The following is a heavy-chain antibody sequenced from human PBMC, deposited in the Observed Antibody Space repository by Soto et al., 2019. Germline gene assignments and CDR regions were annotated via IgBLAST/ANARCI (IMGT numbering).Heavy chain of an antibody. CDR2: ISSSSSTI. J-gene: IGHJ4*02. D-gene: IGHD6-13*01. Sequence: EVQLVESGGGLVQPGGSLRLSCAASGFTFSSYSMNWVRQAPGKGLEWVSYISSSSSTIYYADSVKGRFTISRDNAKNSLYLQMNRLRDEDTAVYYCARGVPIGYSSSWYSYWGQGTLVTVSS. CDR1: GFTFSSYS. V-gene: IGHV3-48*02. CDR3: ARGVPIGYSSSWYSY.